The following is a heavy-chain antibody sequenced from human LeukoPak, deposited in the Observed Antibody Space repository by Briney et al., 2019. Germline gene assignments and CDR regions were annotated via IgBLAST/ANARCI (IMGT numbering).Heavy chain of an antibody. D-gene: IGHD4-17*01. CDR2: ISGSGVST. J-gene: IGHJ4*02. CDR1: GFTFSSFA. CDR3: AKDLPDYGDYVEGY. Sequence: PGGSLGLSCAASGFTFSSFAMSWVRQAPGKGLEWVSTISGSGVSTNYADSVKGRFTFSRDNSKNTLYLQMNSLRAEDTAVYYCAKDLPDYGDYVEGYWGQGTLVTVSS. V-gene: IGHV3-23*01.